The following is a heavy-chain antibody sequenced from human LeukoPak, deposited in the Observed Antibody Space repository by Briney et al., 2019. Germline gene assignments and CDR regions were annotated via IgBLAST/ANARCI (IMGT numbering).Heavy chain of an antibody. V-gene: IGHV3-23*01. CDR2: ISGSGGST. Sequence: GGSLRLSCAASGFTFSSYWMSWVRQAPGKGLEWVSAISGSGGSTYYADSVKGRFTISRDNSKDTLYLQMNSLRAEDTAVYYCAKAAVPYCSGGSCYSGNYWGQGTLVTVSA. D-gene: IGHD2-15*01. CDR3: AKAAVPYCSGGSCYSGNY. J-gene: IGHJ4*02. CDR1: GFTFSSYW.